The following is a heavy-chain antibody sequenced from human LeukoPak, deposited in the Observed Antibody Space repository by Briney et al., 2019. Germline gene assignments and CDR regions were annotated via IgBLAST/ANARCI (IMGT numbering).Heavy chain of an antibody. V-gene: IGHV4-4*08. CDR1: GGSISSYY. D-gene: IGHD2-15*01. CDR3: ARQKTGYCSGGSCYRSPPNSGWFDP. CDR2: IYTSGST. Sequence: SETLSLTCTVSGGSISSYYWSWIRQPPGKGLEWIGYIYTSGSTYYNPSLKSRVTISVDTSKNQFSLKLSPVTAADTAVYYCARQKTGYCSGGSCYRSPPNSGWFDPWGQGTLVTVSS. J-gene: IGHJ5*02.